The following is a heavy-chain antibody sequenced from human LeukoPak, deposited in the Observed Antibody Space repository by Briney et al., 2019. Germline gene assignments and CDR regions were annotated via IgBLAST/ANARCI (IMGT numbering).Heavy chain of an antibody. J-gene: IGHJ5*02. CDR2: MYHSGTT. Sequence: KTSETLSLTCTVSDYSINSGYYWGWIRQPPGKGLEWIGNMYHSGTTYYNPSLKSRVTILVDTSKNQFSLKLSSVTAADTAVYYCAREGDSSSVGWFDPWGQGTLVTVSS. V-gene: IGHV4-38-2*02. CDR1: DYSINSGYY. CDR3: AREGDSSSVGWFDP. D-gene: IGHD6-13*01.